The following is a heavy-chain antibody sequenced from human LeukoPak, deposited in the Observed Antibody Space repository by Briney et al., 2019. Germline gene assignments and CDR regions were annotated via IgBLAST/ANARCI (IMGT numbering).Heavy chain of an antibody. CDR1: GYTFTSYG. CDR2: ISAYNGNT. V-gene: IGHV1-18*01. D-gene: IGHD2-21*01. J-gene: IGHJ6*03. Sequence: ASVKVSCKASGYTFTSYGISWVRQAPGQGLEWMGWISAYNGNTNYAQKLQGRVTMTTDTSTSTAHMELRSLRSDDTAVYYCARDSRDSTYYMDVWGKGTTVTVSS. CDR3: ARDSRDSTYYMDV.